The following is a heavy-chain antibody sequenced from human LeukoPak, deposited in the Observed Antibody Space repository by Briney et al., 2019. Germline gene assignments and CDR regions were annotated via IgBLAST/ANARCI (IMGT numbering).Heavy chain of an antibody. V-gene: IGHV1-8*02. D-gene: IGHD4-17*01. J-gene: IGHJ4*02. CDR3: ARDLREHGDYGDY. CDR1: GYTFTGYY. CDR2: MNPNSGNT. Sequence: ASVKVSCKASGYTFTGYYMYWVRQAPGQGLEWMGWMNPNSGNTGYAQKFQGRVTMTRNTSISTAYMELSSLRSEDTAVYYCARDLREHGDYGDYWGQGTLVTVSS.